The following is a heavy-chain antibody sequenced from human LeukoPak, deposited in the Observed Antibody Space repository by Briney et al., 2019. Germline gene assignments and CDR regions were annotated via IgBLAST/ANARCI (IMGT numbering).Heavy chain of an antibody. V-gene: IGHV4-31*03. CDR1: GVSVSRGGYF. J-gene: IGHJ4*02. D-gene: IGHD1-26*01. CDR3: ASPDWESFCFDS. Sequence: SETLSLTCTVSGVSVSRGGYFWNWIRQHPGKGLEWIGFTSYSEGTYYNPSLMSRITRSVDISQNQFSQKMRGVLTADPAVYFYASPDWESFCFDSWGQGALVAVSS. CDR2: TSYSEGT.